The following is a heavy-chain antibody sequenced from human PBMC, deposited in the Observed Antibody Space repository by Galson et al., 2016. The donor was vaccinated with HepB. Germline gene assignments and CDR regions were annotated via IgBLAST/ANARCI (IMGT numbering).Heavy chain of an antibody. CDR1: GYIFTSYH. CDR2: INGFQGNT. D-gene: IGHD4-17*01. J-gene: IGHJ4*02. V-gene: IGHV1-18*01. Sequence: SCRASGYIFTSYHIGWVRQAPGQGLEWMGWINGFQGNTIYAQRFQGRVTMSTDTSTTKAYLELRSLKPDDTAVYYCVRHTGDDYFDYWGQGTLVTVSS. CDR3: VRHTGDDYFDY.